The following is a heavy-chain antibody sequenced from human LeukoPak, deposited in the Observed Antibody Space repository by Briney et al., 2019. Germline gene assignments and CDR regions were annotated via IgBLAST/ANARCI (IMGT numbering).Heavy chain of an antibody. CDR1: GFTFSTYG. J-gene: IGHJ4*02. V-gene: IGHV3-30*02. D-gene: IGHD6-13*01. CDR3: AERDAAGLDY. CDR2: IVYDGSDK. Sequence: PGGSLRLSCAASGFTFSTYGMHWVRQAPGKGLEWVAVIVYDGSDKYYADSVRGRFTISRDNSKNTLYLQMNSLRAEDTAVYYCAERDAAGLDYWGQGTLVTVSS.